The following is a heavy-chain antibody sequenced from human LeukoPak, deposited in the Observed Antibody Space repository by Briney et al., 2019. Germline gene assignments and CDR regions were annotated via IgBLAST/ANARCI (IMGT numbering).Heavy chain of an antibody. CDR1: GFTFSSYS. CDR3: ARATTYDILTGFSDY. CDR2: ISSSSSYI. Sequence: GGSLRLSCAASGFTFSSYSMNWVRQAPGKGLEWVSSISSSSSYIYYADSVKGRFTISRDNAKKSLYLQMNSLRAEDTAVYYCARATTYDILTGFSDYWGQGTLVTVSS. V-gene: IGHV3-21*01. J-gene: IGHJ4*02. D-gene: IGHD3-9*01.